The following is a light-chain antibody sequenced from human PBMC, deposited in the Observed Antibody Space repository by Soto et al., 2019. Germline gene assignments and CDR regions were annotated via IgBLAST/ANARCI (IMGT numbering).Light chain of an antibody. CDR2: TTS. CDR1: QSIRSD. J-gene: IGKJ1*01. Sequence: DIQMTQSPSSLSASVGDRVTITCRASQSIRSDLNWYQQRPGKAPKLLIYTTSNLESGVPSRFSGSGSGTEFTLTINNLQLEDFGTYFCQQGFSRPRTFGLGTTVEVK. CDR3: QQGFSRPRT. V-gene: IGKV1-39*01.